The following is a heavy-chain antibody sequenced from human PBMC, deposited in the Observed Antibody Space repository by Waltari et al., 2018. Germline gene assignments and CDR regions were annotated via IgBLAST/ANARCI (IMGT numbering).Heavy chain of an antibody. V-gene: IGHV1-69*08. D-gene: IGHD3-3*01. Sequence: QVQLVQSGAEVKKPGSSVKVSCKASGGTFSSYTISWVRQAPGQGLEWMGRSIPIRGIANYAQKFQGRVTITADKSTSTAYMELSSLRSEDTAVYYCARDPSGRCLEWLTNYGMDVWGQGTTVTVSS. CDR3: ARDPSGRCLEWLTNYGMDV. CDR1: GGTFSSYT. CDR2: SIPIRGIA. J-gene: IGHJ6*02.